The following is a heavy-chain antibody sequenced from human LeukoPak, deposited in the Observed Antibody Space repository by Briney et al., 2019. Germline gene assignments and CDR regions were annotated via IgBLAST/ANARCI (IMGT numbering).Heavy chain of an antibody. D-gene: IGHD3-16*01. V-gene: IGHV3-11*05. CDR3: AREGEVGLFDY. CDR1: GFTFSDYY. J-gene: IGHJ4*02. Sequence: GGSLRLSCAASGFTFSDYYMSWIRQAPGKGLEWVSYISSSSSYTNYADSVKGRFTISRDNAKNSLHLQMNSLRAEDTAVYYCAREGEVGLFDYWGQGTLVTVSS. CDR2: ISSSSSYT.